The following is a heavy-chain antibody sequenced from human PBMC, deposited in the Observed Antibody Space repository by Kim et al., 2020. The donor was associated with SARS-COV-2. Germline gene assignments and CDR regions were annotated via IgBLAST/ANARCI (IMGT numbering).Heavy chain of an antibody. CDR3: AREEYCSGGSCYSQPDY. CDR2: IYYSGST. J-gene: IGHJ4*02. CDR1: GGSISSSSYY. V-gene: IGHV4-39*07. Sequence: SETLSLTCTVSGGSISSSSYYWGWIRQPPGKGLEWIGSIYYSGSTYYNPSLKSRVTISVDTSKNQFSLKLSSVTAADTAVYYCAREEYCSGGSCYSQPDYWGQGTLVTVSS. D-gene: IGHD2-15*01.